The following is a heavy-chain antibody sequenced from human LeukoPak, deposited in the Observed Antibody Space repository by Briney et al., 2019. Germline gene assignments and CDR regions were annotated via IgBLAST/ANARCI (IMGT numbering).Heavy chain of an antibody. J-gene: IGHJ6*03. D-gene: IGHD3-16*02. Sequence: GGSLRLSCAASGFTYSSYGMHWVRQAPARGLEGVAVIWYDGSNKYYAASVKGRFTIPRENSKNTLYWQMIRLRAEDTAVYYCGGARGIVVRGVIVYYYYMDVWGKGTTVTVSS. CDR3: GGARGIVVRGVIVYYYYMDV. V-gene: IGHV3-33*01. CDR1: GFTYSSYG. CDR2: IWYDGSNK.